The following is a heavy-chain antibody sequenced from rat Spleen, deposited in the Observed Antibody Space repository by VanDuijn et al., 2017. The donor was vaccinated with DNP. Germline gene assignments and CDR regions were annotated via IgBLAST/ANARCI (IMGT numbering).Heavy chain of an antibody. CDR3: ARGNDGYYPNWYFDF. Sequence: EVQLQESGPGLVKPSQSLSLTCSVTGYSITGDYWGWIRKFPGNKMEWIGYINHSGNTGYNPSLKSRISITRDTSKNQFFLHLSSVTTEDTATYFCARGNDGYYPNWYFDFWGPG. V-gene: IGHV3-1*01. CDR1: GYSITGDY. CDR2: INHSGNT. D-gene: IGHD1-12*03. J-gene: IGHJ1*01.